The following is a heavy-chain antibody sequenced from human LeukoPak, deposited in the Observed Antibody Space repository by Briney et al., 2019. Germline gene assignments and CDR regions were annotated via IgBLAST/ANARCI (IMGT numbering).Heavy chain of an antibody. CDR3: ATDRGITGTTYLRGNWFDP. V-gene: IGHV1-8*01. CDR2: MNPNSGNT. D-gene: IGHD1-7*01. Sequence: GASVNVSYKASGYTFTSYDINWVRQATGQGLEWWGWMNPNSGNTGCAQKFQGRVTMTEDTSTDTAYMELSSLRSEDTAVYYCATDRGITGTTYLRGNWFDPWGQGTLVTVSS. CDR1: GYTFTSYD. J-gene: IGHJ5*02.